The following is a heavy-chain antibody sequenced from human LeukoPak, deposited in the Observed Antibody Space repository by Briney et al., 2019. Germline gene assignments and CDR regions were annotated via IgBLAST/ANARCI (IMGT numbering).Heavy chain of an antibody. Sequence: ASVKVSCKASGGTFSSYAISWVRQAPGQGLEWMGRIIPIFGTANYAQKFQGRVTITTDEYTSTAYMELSSLRSEDTAVYYCARGPRRGWGSSFLDAFDIWGQGTMVTVSS. V-gene: IGHV1-69*05. CDR3: ARGPRRGWGSSFLDAFDI. CDR2: IIPIFGTA. CDR1: GGTFSSYA. D-gene: IGHD2/OR15-2a*01. J-gene: IGHJ3*02.